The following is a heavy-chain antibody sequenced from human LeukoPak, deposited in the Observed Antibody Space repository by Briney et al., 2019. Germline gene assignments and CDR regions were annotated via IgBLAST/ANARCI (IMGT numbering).Heavy chain of an antibody. D-gene: IGHD5-18*01. J-gene: IGHJ6*02. Sequence: GGSLRLSCAASGFTLSSYAMHWVRQAPGKGLEWVAVISYDGSNKYYADSVKGRFTISRDNSKNTLYLQMNGLRAEDTAVYYCARDFNKGAAMVNYYYYGMDVWGQGTTVTVSS. CDR2: ISYDGSNK. CDR3: ARDFNKGAAMVNYYYYGMDV. CDR1: GFTLSSYA. V-gene: IGHV3-30-3*01.